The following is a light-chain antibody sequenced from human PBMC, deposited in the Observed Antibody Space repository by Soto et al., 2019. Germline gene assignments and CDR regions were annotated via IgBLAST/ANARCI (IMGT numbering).Light chain of an antibody. V-gene: IGLV1-40*01. Sequence: QAVVTQPPSVSGAPGQRVTISCAGTSSNIGAGYDVHWYQQLPGTAPKLLIYGNTNRPSGVPDRFSGSKSGTSASLAITGLQAEDEADYHCQCYDRSLSGYVFGTGTKVTVL. CDR2: GNT. CDR3: QCYDRSLSGYV. J-gene: IGLJ1*01. CDR1: SSNIGAGYD.